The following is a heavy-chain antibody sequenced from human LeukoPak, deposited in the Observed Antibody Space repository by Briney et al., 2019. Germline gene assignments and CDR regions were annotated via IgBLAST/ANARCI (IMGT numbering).Heavy chain of an antibody. CDR1: GGSFSGYY. Sequence: PSETLSLTCAVYGGSFSGYYWSWIRQPPGKGLEWIGEINHSGSTNYNPSLKSRVTISVDTSKNQFSLKLSSVTAADTAVYYCARARRAAGLRYFDWSYIAEYNWFDPWGQGTLVTVSS. CDR2: INHSGST. CDR3: ARARRAAGLRYFDWSYIAEYNWFDP. J-gene: IGHJ5*02. V-gene: IGHV4-34*01. D-gene: IGHD3-9*01.